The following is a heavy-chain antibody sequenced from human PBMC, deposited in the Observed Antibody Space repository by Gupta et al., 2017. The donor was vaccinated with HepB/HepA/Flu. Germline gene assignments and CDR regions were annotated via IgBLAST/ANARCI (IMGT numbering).Heavy chain of an antibody. J-gene: IGHJ3*02. V-gene: IGHV3-43*01. Sequence: RFTISRDNSKNSLYLQMNSLRTEDTALYYCAKADGPAAIVDAFDIWGQGTMVTVSS. D-gene: IGHD2-2*02. CDR3: AKADGPAAIVDAFDI.